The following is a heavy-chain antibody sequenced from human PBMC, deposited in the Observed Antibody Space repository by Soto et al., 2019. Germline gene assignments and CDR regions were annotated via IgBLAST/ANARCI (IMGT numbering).Heavy chain of an antibody. J-gene: IGHJ5*02. CDR1: GNTFTSYD. CDR3: ARGVKYGAYSRWFDP. V-gene: IGHV1-8*01. Sequence: QVQLVQSGAAVKKPGASVKVSCKASGNTFTSYDINWVRQATGQGLEYLGWMNPNSGNTAYVQKFQGRVTMTWDTSITTAYMELSSLRSEDTAVYFCARGVKYGAYSRWFDPWGQGTLVTVSS. CDR2: MNPNSGNT. D-gene: IGHD4-17*01.